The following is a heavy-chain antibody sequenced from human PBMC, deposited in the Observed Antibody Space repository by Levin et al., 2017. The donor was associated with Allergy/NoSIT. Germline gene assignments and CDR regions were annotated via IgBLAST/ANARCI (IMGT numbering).Heavy chain of an antibody. J-gene: IGHJ4*02. CDR2: INHSGST. CDR3: ARRGRGRPDY. V-gene: IGHV4-34*01. Sequence: ASETLSLTCAVYGGSFNGYYWSWIRQPPGKGLEWIGEINHSGSTNYNPSLKSRVTISVDTSKNQFSLKLSSVTAADTAVYYCARRGRGRPDYWGQGTLVTVSS. CDR1: GGSFNGYY.